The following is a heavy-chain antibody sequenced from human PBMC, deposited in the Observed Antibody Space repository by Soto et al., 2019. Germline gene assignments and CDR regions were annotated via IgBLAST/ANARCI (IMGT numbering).Heavy chain of an antibody. Sequence: VHLVESGGGVVQPGGSLRLSCAASDFSFSSYAMHWIRQAPGKGLEWLAVISFDGNIIQYADSVKGRFIISRDNSKNTLYLQMNSLRGDDTAVYYCARTFDTITYYFDYWGQGTLATVSS. D-gene: IGHD3-9*01. CDR3: ARTFDTITYYFDY. CDR1: DFSFSSYA. CDR2: ISFDGNII. V-gene: IGHV3-30-3*01. J-gene: IGHJ4*02.